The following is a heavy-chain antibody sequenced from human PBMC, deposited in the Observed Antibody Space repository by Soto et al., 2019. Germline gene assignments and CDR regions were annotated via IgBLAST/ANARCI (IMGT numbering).Heavy chain of an antibody. CDR3: ARPQLQSALANWFDP. J-gene: IGHJ5*02. CDR1: GYTFTSYG. D-gene: IGHD6-6*01. V-gene: IGHV1-18*01. Sequence: ASVKVSCKASGYTFTSYGTSWVRQAPGQGLEWMGWISAYNGNTNYAQKLQGRVTMTTDTSTSTAYMELRSLRSDDTAVYYCARPQLQSALANWFDPWGQGTLVTVSS. CDR2: ISAYNGNT.